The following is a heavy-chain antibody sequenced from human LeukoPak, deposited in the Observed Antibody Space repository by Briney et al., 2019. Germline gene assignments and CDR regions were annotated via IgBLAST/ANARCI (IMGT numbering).Heavy chain of an antibody. CDR3: ARDRANYYDSSGYLQYGGWFDP. CDR2: ISNKGSSSTT. J-gene: IGHJ5*02. V-gene: IGHV3-11*01. Sequence: GGSLRLSCAASGFIFSDYYMGWVRQAPGKGLEWVSYISNKGSSSTTYYADSVKGRFTISRDDAQNSLYLQMNSLRAEDTAVYYCARDRANYYDSSGYLQYGGWFDPWGQGTLVTVSS. CDR1: GFIFSDYY. D-gene: IGHD3-22*01.